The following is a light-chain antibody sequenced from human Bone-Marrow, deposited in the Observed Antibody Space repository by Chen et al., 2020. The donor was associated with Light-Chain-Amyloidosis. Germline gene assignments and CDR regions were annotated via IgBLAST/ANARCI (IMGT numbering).Light chain of an antibody. J-gene: IGKJ4*01. CDR3: QQRSI. Sequence: EIVLTQSPATLSLSPGERATLSCRASQRVSSYSAWYQQKPGQAPRLLIYDASNRATGIPVRFSGSGSGTDFTLTISSLEPDDFAVYYCQQRSIFGGGTKVEIK. CDR1: QRVSSY. V-gene: IGKV3-11*01. CDR2: DAS.